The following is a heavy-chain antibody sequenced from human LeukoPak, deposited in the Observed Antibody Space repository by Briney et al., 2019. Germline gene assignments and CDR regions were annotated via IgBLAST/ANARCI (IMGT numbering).Heavy chain of an antibody. CDR1: GYSISGAYY. J-gene: IGHJ4*02. V-gene: IGHV4-38-2*01. D-gene: IGHD1-26*01. CDR3: ARQLSGKYLQYFDY. CDR2: IYYSGST. Sequence: PSETLSLTCDVSGYSISGAYYWGWIRQPPGKGLEWIGTIYYSGSTYYNPSLKSRVAISVDTSKSQFSLKPNSVTAADTAVYYCARQLSGKYLQYFDYWGRGTLVTVSS.